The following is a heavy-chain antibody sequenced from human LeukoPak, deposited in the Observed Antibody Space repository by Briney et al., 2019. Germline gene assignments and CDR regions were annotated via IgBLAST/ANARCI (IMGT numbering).Heavy chain of an antibody. J-gene: IGHJ4*02. Sequence: PSGTLSLTCGVSGGSISGTNWWSWVRPPPGQGLEWIGEIYLAGQTNFNPSLNGRVTMSLDKSSNKLYLHLTSVTAADTATYFCSRESGPFCPFGYWGQGTLVIVSS. CDR1: GGSISGTNW. D-gene: IGHD1-26*01. CDR2: IYLAGQT. CDR3: SRESGPFCPFGY. V-gene: IGHV4-4*02.